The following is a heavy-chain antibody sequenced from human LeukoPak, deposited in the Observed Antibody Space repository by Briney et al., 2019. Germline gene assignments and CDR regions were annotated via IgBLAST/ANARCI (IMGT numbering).Heavy chain of an antibody. CDR2: INPNGGST. V-gene: IGHV1-46*01. Sequence: ASVKVSCKASGYTLTRNFIHWVRQAPGQGLEWMGIINPNGGSTSYPPKFQGRVTMTRDTSIGTAYMELSSLRSEDTAVYYCASRYCGSSSCLHSYYFYGLDVWGQGTTVTVSS. J-gene: IGHJ6*02. D-gene: IGHD2-2*01. CDR3: ASRYCGSSSCLHSYYFYGLDV. CDR1: GYTLTRNF.